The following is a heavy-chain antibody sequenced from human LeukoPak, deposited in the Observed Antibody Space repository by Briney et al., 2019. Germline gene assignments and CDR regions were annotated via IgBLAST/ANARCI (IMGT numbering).Heavy chain of an antibody. V-gene: IGHV4-61*02. CDR1: GGSISSGSYY. CDR2: IYTSGST. Sequence: PSVTLSLTCTVSGGSISSGSYYWSWIRQPAGKGLEWIGRIYTSGSTNYNPSLKSRVTISVDTSKNQFSLKLSSVTAADTAVYYCARDPYYDSSGYYPLGVWGQGTLVTVSS. D-gene: IGHD3-22*01. CDR3: ARDPYYDSSGYYPLGV. J-gene: IGHJ4*02.